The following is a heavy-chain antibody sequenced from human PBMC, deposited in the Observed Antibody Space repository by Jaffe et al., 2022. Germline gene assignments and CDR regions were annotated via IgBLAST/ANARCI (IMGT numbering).Heavy chain of an antibody. D-gene: IGHD4-4*01. V-gene: IGHV3-23*01. J-gene: IGHJ4*02. Sequence: EVQLLESGGGLVEPGESLKLSCAASTFNFKNYAMSWVRQTPGKGLEWVSTITSNSDTTYYADSVEGRFTISRDNSKNTLYLQMNSLRADDTAVYYCAKHRWIATVRDFDYWGQGTLVTVSS. CDR1: TFNFKNYA. CDR2: ITSNSDTT. CDR3: AKHRWIATVRDFDY.